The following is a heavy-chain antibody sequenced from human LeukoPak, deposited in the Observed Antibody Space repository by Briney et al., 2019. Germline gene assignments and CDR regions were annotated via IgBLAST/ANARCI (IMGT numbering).Heavy chain of an antibody. Sequence: SETLSLTCTVSDDSISGYYRGWIRQPPGKGLEWIGYFHNSGTSTYNPSLKSRVAISADTSKNQFSLKLNSLTTADTAVYYCTRGAGWLIDYWGQGILVTVSS. CDR1: DDSISGYY. J-gene: IGHJ4*02. CDR2: FHNSGTS. D-gene: IGHD3-16*01. V-gene: IGHV4-59*01. CDR3: TRGAGWLIDY.